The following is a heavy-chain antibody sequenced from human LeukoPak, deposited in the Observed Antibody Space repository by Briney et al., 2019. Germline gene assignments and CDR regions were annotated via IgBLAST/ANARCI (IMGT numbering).Heavy chain of an antibody. J-gene: IGHJ6*02. CDR3: ARDIVIAVAGTDYYYGMDV. D-gene: IGHD6-19*01. CDR1: GFTFSSYG. CDR2: IWYDGSNK. Sequence: GRSLRLSCAAPGFTFSSYGMHWVRQAPGKGLEWVAVIWYDGSNKYYADSVKGRFTISRDNSKNTLYLQMNSLRAEDTAVYYCARDIVIAVAGTDYYYGMDVWGQGTTVTVSS. V-gene: IGHV3-33*01.